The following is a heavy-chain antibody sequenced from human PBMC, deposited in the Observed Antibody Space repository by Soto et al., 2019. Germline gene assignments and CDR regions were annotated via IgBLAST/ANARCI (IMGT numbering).Heavy chain of an antibody. CDR3: AREMKSSGYYCPFDY. CDR1: GFTFSSYA. Sequence: GGSLRLSCAASGFTFSSYAMHWVRQAPGKGLEWVAVISYDGSNKYYADSVKGRFTISRDNSKNTLYLQMNSLRAEDTAVYYFAREMKSSGYYCPFDYWGQGTLVTVSS. CDR2: ISYDGSNK. J-gene: IGHJ4*02. D-gene: IGHD3-22*01. V-gene: IGHV3-30-3*01.